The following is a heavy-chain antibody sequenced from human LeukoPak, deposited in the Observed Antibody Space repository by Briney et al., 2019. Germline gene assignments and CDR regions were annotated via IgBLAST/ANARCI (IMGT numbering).Heavy chain of an antibody. CDR3: ARDKAGLDY. V-gene: IGHV6-1*01. CDR1: GDSVSSNSVA. D-gene: IGHD6-13*01. CDR2: TYYRSKWYN. Sequence: SQTLSLTCAISGDSVSSNSVAWNWIRQSPSRGLEWLGRTYYRSKWYNEYAESVKSRTNIKPDTSRNQFSLQLNSVTPEDTAVYYCARDKAGLDYWGQGTLVTVSS. J-gene: IGHJ4*02.